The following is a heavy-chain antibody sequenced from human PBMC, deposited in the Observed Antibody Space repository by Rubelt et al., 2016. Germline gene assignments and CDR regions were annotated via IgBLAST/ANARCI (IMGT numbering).Heavy chain of an antibody. CDR1: TFSSYA. V-gene: IGHV3-30*04. CDR3: ARATKRYCSGGSCYGMGY. J-gene: IGHJ4*02. D-gene: IGHD2-15*01. Sequence: TFSSYAMHWVRQAPGKGLEWVAVISYDGSNKYYADSVKGRFTISRDNSKNTLYLQMNSLRAEDTAVYYCARATKRYCSGGSCYGMGYWGQGTLVTVSS. CDR2: ISYDGSNK.